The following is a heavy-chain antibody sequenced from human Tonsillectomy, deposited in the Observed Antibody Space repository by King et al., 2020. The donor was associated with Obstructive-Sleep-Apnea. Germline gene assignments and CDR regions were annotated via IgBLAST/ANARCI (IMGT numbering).Heavy chain of an antibody. J-gene: IGHJ4*02. Sequence: VQLVESGGDLIQPGGSLRLSCAASGFIFSTYAMAWVRQAPGKGLEWVSTISSDGANTHYADSVKGRFAVSRDNSKSTVYLQMNSLGVGDTAVYYCAKDVGTIFFDYWGQGTLVTVSS. V-gene: IGHV3-23*04. CDR2: ISSDGANT. CDR3: AKDVGTIFFDY. D-gene: IGHD2-15*01. CDR1: GFIFSTYA.